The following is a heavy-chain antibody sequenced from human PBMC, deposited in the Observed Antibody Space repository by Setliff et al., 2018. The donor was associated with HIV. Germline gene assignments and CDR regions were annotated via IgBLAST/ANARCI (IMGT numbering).Heavy chain of an antibody. CDR2: IYYNGNT. D-gene: IGHD3-22*01. CDR1: GDFFSSDYY. Sequence: SETLSLTCTVSGDFFSSDYYWSWIRLPPGKGLEWIGSIYYNGNTNYNPTLKGRVTILVDTSKNLFSLKLSSVTPADTAVYYCASVFESSAYSYYYGMDVWGQGTTVTVSS. J-gene: IGHJ6*02. V-gene: IGHV4-59*01. CDR3: ASVFESSAYSYYYGMDV.